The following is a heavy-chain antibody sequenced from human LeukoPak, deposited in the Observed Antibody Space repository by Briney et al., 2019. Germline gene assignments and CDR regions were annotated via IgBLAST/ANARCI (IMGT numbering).Heavy chain of an antibody. Sequence: GRSLRLSCAASGFTFNNYGMHWVRQAPGKGLEWVAIISYDGSNTYYADSVKGRLTISRDNSKNTLYLQMNSLRAEDTAVYYCARAVWSGYYIYDYWGQGTLVTVSS. CDR2: ISYDGSNT. V-gene: IGHV3-30*03. D-gene: IGHD3-3*01. CDR3: ARAVWSGYYIYDY. J-gene: IGHJ4*02. CDR1: GFTFNNYG.